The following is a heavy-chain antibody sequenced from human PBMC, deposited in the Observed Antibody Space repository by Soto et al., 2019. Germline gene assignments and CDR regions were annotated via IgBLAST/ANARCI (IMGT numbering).Heavy chain of an antibody. D-gene: IGHD3-22*01. CDR3: AKAKNHYDSHGYQHGG. CDR2: IKSQADGGTT. CDR1: EFTFANAW. V-gene: IGHV3-15*01. J-gene: IGHJ4*02. Sequence: PGGSLRLSCAASEFTFANAWISWVRQAPGKGLEWVGLIKSQADGGTTEYAAPVKGRFTISRDESQNTLYLQMNSLKAEDTAVYYCAKAKNHYDSHGYQHGGWAQGTLVPVSS.